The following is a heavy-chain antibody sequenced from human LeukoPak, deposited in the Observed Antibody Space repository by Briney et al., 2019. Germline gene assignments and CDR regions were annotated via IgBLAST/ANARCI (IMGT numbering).Heavy chain of an antibody. CDR1: GFSFESYG. J-gene: IGHJ4*02. D-gene: IGHD1-26*01. Sequence: PGGSLRLSCATFGFSFESYGLHWVRQAPGKGLEWVTFIPFSGRDENYADSVRGRFTISRDNSKNTVYLQVNSLRPDDTGIYYCVKDCGLGGSRDYWGQGTLVTVSS. CDR2: IPFSGRDE. V-gene: IGHV3-30*02. CDR3: VKDCGLGGSRDY.